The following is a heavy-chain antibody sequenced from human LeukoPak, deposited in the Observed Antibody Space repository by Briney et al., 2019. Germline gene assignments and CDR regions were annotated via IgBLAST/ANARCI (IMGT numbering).Heavy chain of an antibody. CDR3: ARGWRGWNYRYLFGGTDLLFDY. D-gene: IGHD1-7*01. CDR2: ISAYNGNT. V-gene: IGHV1-18*01. Sequence: GASVKVSCKASGYTFTSYGISWVRQAPGQGLEWMGWISAYNGNTNYAQKLQGRVTMTTDTSTSTAYMELRSLRSDDTAVYYCARGWRGWNYRYLFGGTDLLFDYWGQGTLVTVSS. CDR1: GYTFTSYG. J-gene: IGHJ4*02.